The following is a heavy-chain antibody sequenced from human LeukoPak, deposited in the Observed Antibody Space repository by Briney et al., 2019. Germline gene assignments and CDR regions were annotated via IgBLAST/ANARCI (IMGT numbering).Heavy chain of an antibody. Sequence: PGGSLRLSCAASGFTFSSYEMNWVRQAPGKGLEWVSYISSSGSTIYYADSVKGRFTISRDNAKNSLYLQMNSLRAEDTALYYCARDIAPRRDGYNVFDYWGQGTLVTVSS. J-gene: IGHJ4*02. CDR2: ISSSGSTI. CDR1: GFTFSSYE. D-gene: IGHD5-24*01. CDR3: ARDIAPRRDGYNVFDY. V-gene: IGHV3-48*03.